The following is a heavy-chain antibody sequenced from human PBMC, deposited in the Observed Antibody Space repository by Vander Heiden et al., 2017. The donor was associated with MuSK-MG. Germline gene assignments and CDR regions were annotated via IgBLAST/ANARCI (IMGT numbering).Heavy chain of an antibody. CDR2: IKSKTDGGTT. Sequence: EVQLVESGGGLVKPGGSLRLSCAASGFPFRNAWMSWVGQAPGKGLEWVGRIKSKTDGGTTDYAAPVKGRFTISRDDSKNTLYLQMNSLKTEDTAVYYCTTDYDFLTGYYNFDYWGQGTLVTVSS. V-gene: IGHV3-15*01. D-gene: IGHD3-9*01. CDR1: GFPFRNAW. J-gene: IGHJ4*02. CDR3: TTDYDFLTGYYNFDY.